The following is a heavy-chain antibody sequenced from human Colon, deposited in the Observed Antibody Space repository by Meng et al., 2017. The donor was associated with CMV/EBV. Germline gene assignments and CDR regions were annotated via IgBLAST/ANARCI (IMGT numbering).Heavy chain of an antibody. CDR1: GGSISSGDYY. D-gene: IGHD5-24*01. J-gene: IGHJ3*02. V-gene: IGHV4-30-4*02. CDR3: ARDDVGHGYSYDGVNAFYI. Sequence: SETLSLTCPVSGGSISSGDYYWSWIRQPPGKGLEWIGYISSSGTTYYSPSLKSRVTISIDTSKNQFSLELASVTAADTAVYYCARDDVGHGYSYDGVNAFYIWGQGTMVTVSS. CDR2: ISSSGTT.